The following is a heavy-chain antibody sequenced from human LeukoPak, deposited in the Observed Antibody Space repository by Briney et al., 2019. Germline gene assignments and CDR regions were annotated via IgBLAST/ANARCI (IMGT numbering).Heavy chain of an antibody. CDR3: AREDWYFDL. Sequence: SETLSLTCAVYGGPLTDYYWAWLRPPPGKGLEWIGEINHSGSTNYSPSLKSRVTISLDTSNNQFFLKLNSVTAADTAVYYCAREDWYFDLWGRGTLVTVSS. V-gene: IGHV4-34*01. J-gene: IGHJ2*01. CDR1: GGPLTDYY. CDR2: INHSGST.